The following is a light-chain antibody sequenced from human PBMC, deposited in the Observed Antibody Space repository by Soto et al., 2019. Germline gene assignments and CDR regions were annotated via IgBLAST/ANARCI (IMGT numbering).Light chain of an antibody. Sequence: DIQMTQSPSSLSASVGDRVTITCRASKSISRYLNWYQLKPGKAPNLLIYAASRLQSGVPSRFSGNGSGTDFTLTISSLQPEDFVTYYCQQSYSTPRTFGPGTKVDIK. CDR2: AAS. CDR3: QQSYSTPRT. J-gene: IGKJ3*01. V-gene: IGKV1-39*01. CDR1: KSISRY.